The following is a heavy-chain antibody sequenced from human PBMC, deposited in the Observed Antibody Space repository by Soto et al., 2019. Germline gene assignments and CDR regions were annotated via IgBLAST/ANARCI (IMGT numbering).Heavy chain of an antibody. CDR1: GLTFSSYG. D-gene: IGHD4-17*01. CDR2: ISYYVSNK. CDR3: ASRHDYGEHFEY. V-gene: IGHV3-30*03. Sequence: WGSLRLSCAASGLTFSSYGMHWVRQAPGKGLEWVAVISYYVSNKYYADSVKGRFTISRDNSKNTLYLKMNSMRAEDTAVYYCASRHDYGEHFEYWDEGSLVAESS. J-gene: IGHJ4*02.